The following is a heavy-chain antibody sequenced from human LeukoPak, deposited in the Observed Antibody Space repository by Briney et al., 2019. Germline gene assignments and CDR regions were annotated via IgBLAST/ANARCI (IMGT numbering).Heavy chain of an antibody. Sequence: GGSLRLSCAASGFTFSSYAMHWVRQAPGKGLEWVAVISYDGSNKYYADSVKGRFTISRDNSKNTLYLQMNSLRAEDTAVYYCARDWEYCSGGSCRGMDVWGQGTTVTVSS. J-gene: IGHJ6*02. CDR3: ARDWEYCSGGSCRGMDV. CDR1: GFTFSSYA. V-gene: IGHV3-30-3*01. CDR2: ISYDGSNK. D-gene: IGHD2-15*01.